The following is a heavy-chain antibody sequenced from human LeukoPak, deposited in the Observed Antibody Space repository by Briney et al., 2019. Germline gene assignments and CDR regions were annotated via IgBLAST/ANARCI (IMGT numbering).Heavy chain of an antibody. Sequence: GGSLRLSCAASGFTFSSYGMHWVRQAPGKGLEWVAVIWYDGSNKYYADSVKGRFTISRDNSKNTLYLQMNSLRAEDTAVYYCAKDKNVWGSYRTYYFDYWGQGTLVIVSS. V-gene: IGHV3-33*06. D-gene: IGHD3-16*02. CDR2: IWYDGSNK. CDR3: AKDKNVWGSYRTYYFDY. CDR1: GFTFSSYG. J-gene: IGHJ4*02.